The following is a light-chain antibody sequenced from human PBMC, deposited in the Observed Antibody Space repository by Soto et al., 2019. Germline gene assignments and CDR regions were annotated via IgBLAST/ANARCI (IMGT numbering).Light chain of an antibody. CDR1: QSVNNY. CDR2: DAS. CDR3: QQRGTWPWLT. J-gene: IGKJ4*01. V-gene: IGKV3-11*01. Sequence: EIVLKQSPGTLSLSPGERATLSCRASQSVNNYLAWYQQKPGQAPRLLTYDASNRATGIPPRFSGSGSGTDFPLTISSLEPEDSAVYYCQQRGTWPWLTFGGGTRVEI.